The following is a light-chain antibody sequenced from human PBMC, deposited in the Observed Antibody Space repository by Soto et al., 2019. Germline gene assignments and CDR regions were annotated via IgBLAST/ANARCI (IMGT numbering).Light chain of an antibody. J-gene: IGKJ1*01. CDR3: QQYYRYPWM. CDR1: QGISTY. CDR2: SAS. Sequence: DIQMIQSPSSLSASVGDRVTITCRASQGISTYLGWYQHKPGKVPKSLIYSASSLQSGVPSRFSASGSGTEFTLTISDMQPDDFATYYCQQYYRYPWMFGQGTKVEIK. V-gene: IGKV1-16*01.